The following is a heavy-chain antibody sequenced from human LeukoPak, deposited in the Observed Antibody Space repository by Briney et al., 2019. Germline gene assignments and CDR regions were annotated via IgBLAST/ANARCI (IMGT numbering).Heavy chain of an antibody. CDR2: ISGSGGST. CDR1: GFTFSSYA. Sequence: GGSLRLTCAASGFTFSSYAMSWVCQAPGKGLEWVSAISGSGGSTYCADSVKGRFTISRDNSKNTLYLQMNSLRAEDTAVYYCARVSTIFVGMDVWGKGTTVTVSS. J-gene: IGHJ6*04. D-gene: IGHD3-3*01. CDR3: ARVSTIFVGMDV. V-gene: IGHV3-23*01.